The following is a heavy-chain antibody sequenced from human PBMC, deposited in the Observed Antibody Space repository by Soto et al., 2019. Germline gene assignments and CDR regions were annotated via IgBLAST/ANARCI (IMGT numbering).Heavy chain of an antibody. CDR2: INHSGST. CDR3: ARGLRYYGSGSYRQRWFDS. D-gene: IGHD3-10*01. CDR1: GGSFSGYY. Sequence: SETLSLTCAVYGGSFSGYYWSWIRQPPGKGLEWIGEINHSGSTNYNPSLKSRVTISVDTSKNQFSLKLSSVTAADTAVYYCARGLRYYGSGSYRQRWFDSWGQGTLVTVSS. J-gene: IGHJ5*01. V-gene: IGHV4-34*01.